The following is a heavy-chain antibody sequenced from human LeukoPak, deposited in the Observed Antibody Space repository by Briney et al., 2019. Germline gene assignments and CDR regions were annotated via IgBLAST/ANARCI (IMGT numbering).Heavy chain of an antibody. CDR1: GGTFSSYA. Sequence: SVKVSCKASGGTFSSYAISWVRQAPGQGLEWMGGIIPIFGTANYAQKFQGRVTITADESTSTAYMELSSLRSEDTAVYYCARSRRGYSGYEAADYYYYHGMDVWGKGTTVTVSS. CDR2: IIPIFGTA. D-gene: IGHD5-12*01. CDR3: ARSRRGYSGYEAADYYYYHGMDV. V-gene: IGHV1-69*13. J-gene: IGHJ6*04.